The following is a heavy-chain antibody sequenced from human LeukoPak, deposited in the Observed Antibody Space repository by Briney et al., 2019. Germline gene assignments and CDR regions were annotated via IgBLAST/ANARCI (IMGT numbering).Heavy chain of an antibody. CDR1: GYTFTGYY. CDR2: INPNSGGT. J-gene: IGHJ3*02. Sequence: GASVKVSCKASGYTFTGYYMHWVRQAPGQGLEWMGWINPNSGGTNYAQKFQGRVTMTRDTSISTAYMELSRLRSEDTAVYYCARDSYYGSELLNAFDIWGQGTMVTVSS. CDR3: ARDSYYGSELLNAFDI. V-gene: IGHV1-2*02. D-gene: IGHD3-10*01.